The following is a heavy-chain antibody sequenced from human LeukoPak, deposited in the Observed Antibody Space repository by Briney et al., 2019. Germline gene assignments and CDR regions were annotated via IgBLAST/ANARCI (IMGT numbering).Heavy chain of an antibody. CDR3: ACRILFYYDSSGYYKY. D-gene: IGHD3-22*01. Sequence: SETLSLTCAVYGGSFSGYYWSWIRQPPGKGLEWIGEINHSGSTNYNPSLKSRVTISVDTSKNQFSLKLSSVTAADTAVYYCACRILFYYDSSGYYKYWRQETLVTVSS. CDR2: INHSGST. CDR1: GGSFSGYY. J-gene: IGHJ4*02. V-gene: IGHV4-34*01.